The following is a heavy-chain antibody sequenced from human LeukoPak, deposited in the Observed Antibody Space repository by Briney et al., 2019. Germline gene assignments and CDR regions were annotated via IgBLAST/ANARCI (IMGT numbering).Heavy chain of an antibody. V-gene: IGHV3-23*01. CDR2: ISGSGGST. J-gene: IGHJ6*02. D-gene: IGHD6-19*01. CDR3: AKGSGKQWLVNYYYGMDV. Sequence: PGGSLRLSCAASGFTFSSYAMSWVRQAPGKGLEWVSAISGSGGSTYYADSVKGRCTISRDNSKNTLYLQMNSLRAEDTAVYYCAKGSGKQWLVNYYYGMDVWGQGTTVTVSS. CDR1: GFTFSSYA.